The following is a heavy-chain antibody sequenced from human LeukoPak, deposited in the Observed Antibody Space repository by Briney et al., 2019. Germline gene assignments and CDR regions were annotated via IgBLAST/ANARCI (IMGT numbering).Heavy chain of an antibody. CDR2: IIPILGIA. J-gene: IGHJ6*02. CDR1: GGTFSSYA. CDR3: ARDEPLRDVIVVVTAGYYYYGMDV. D-gene: IGHD2-21*02. Sequence: SVKVSCKASGGTFSSYAISWVRQAPGQGLEWTGRIIPILGIANYAQKFQGRVTITADKSTSTAYMELSSLRSEDTAVYYCARDEPLRDVIVVVTAGYYYYGMDVWGQGTTVTVSS. V-gene: IGHV1-69*04.